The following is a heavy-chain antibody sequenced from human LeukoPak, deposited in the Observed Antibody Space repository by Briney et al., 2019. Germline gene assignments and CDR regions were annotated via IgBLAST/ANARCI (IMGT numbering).Heavy chain of an antibody. D-gene: IGHD5-12*01. Sequence: SETLSLTCAVYGGSFSGYYWSWIRQPPGKGLEWIGEINHSGSTNYNPSLKSRVTISVDTSKNQFSLKLSSVTAADTAVYYCARGIAAAIVATHYIDYWGQGTLVTVFS. CDR3: ARGIAAAIVATHYIDY. V-gene: IGHV4-34*01. CDR1: GGSFSGYY. CDR2: INHSGST. J-gene: IGHJ4*02.